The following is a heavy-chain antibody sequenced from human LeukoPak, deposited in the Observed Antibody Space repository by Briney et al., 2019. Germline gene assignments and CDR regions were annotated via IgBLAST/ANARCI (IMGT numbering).Heavy chain of an antibody. J-gene: IGHJ4*02. CDR2: TTFTGNT. Sequence: SETLSLSCSVSGITPFHWSWIRQAPGKGLEWIGHTTFTGNTNYNPSLKSRVTISLGTSNNQFSLELKAVTAADTAVYYCAREGGAPGHTNEFDYWGQGILVTVSS. D-gene: IGHD1-1*01. V-gene: IGHV4-59*01. CDR1: GITPFH. CDR3: AREGGAPGHTNEFDY.